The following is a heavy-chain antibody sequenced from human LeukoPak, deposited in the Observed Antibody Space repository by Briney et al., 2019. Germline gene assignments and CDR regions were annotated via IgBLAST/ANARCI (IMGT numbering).Heavy chain of an antibody. Sequence: GGSLRLSCVASGFTVSSSHMTWVRQAPGKGLEWDSVIYSGGSTYYADSVKGRFTISRDNSKNTLYLQMNSLRAEDTAVYYCARDNRNRYSGIYHYYGMDVWGQGTTVTVSS. CDR2: IYSGGST. D-gene: IGHD1-26*01. CDR1: GFTVSSSH. J-gene: IGHJ6*02. V-gene: IGHV3-53*01. CDR3: ARDNRNRYSGIYHYYGMDV.